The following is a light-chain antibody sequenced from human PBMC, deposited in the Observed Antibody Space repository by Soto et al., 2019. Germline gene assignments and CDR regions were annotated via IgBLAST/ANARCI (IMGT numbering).Light chain of an antibody. V-gene: IGKV3-20*01. Sequence: EIVLTQSPGTLSLSPGERATLSCRASQSVSSSYLAWNQQKPGQAPRLLIYGASSKATGIPDRFSGSGSGTDFTLTFSRLEPEDFAVYYCQQYGSSPPITFGQGTRLEIK. CDR2: GAS. CDR3: QQYGSSPPIT. J-gene: IGKJ5*01. CDR1: QSVSSSY.